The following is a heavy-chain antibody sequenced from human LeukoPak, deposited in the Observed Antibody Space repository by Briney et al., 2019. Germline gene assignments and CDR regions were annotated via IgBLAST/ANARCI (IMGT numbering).Heavy chain of an antibody. D-gene: IGHD1-26*01. J-gene: IGHJ6*02. CDR3: ARELVGATGGGARGNYYYYYGMDV. CDR2: INPNSGGT. CDR1: GYTFTGYY. V-gene: IGHV1-2*02. Sequence: ALVKVSCKASGYTFTGYYMHWVRQAPGQGLEWMGWINPNSGGTNYAQKFQGRVTMTRDTSISTAYMELSRLRSDDTAVYYCARELVGATGGGARGNYYYYYGMDVWGQGTTVTVSS.